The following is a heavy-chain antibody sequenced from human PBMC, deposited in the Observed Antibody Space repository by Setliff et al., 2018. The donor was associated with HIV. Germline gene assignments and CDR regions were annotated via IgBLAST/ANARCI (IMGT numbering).Heavy chain of an antibody. D-gene: IGHD3-10*01. CDR2: VFPDDSDT. V-gene: IGHV5-51*01. J-gene: IGHJ4*02. Sequence: LKISCQASGYSFTTLWIAWVRQMPGKGLEWMGMVFPDDSDTRYSPSFQGQVSMSVDKSINTAYLQWSSLKASDTAVYYCARSMGFKATTRLDFWGPGTLVTVSS. CDR1: GYSFTTLW. CDR3: ARSMGFKATTRLDF.